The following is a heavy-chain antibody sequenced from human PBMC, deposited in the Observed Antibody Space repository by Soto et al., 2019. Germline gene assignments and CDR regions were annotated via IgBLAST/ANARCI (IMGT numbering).Heavy chain of an antibody. CDR2: ISSSSSYI. D-gene: IGHD3-3*01. Sequence: PGGSLRLSCAASGFTFSSYSMNWVRQAPGKGLEWVSSISSSSSYIYYADSVKGRFTISRDNAKNSLYLQMNSLRAEETAVYYCARDCHGSSYYDFWSGSQQYYYGMDVWGQGTTVTVSS. J-gene: IGHJ6*02. CDR3: ARDCHGSSYYDFWSGSQQYYYGMDV. V-gene: IGHV3-21*04. CDR1: GFTFSSYS.